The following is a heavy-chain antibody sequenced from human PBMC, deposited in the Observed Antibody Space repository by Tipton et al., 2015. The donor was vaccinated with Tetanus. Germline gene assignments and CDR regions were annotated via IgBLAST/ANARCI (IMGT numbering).Heavy chain of an antibody. D-gene: IGHD2-21*02. CDR3: ASPYCGGDCYSREDAFDI. V-gene: IGHV5-51*01. CDR2: IYPGDSDT. Sequence: VQLVQSGAEVKKPGESLKISCKGSGYSFTSYWIGWVRQMPGKGLEWMGIIYPGDSDTRYSPSFQGQVTISADKSTSTAYMQWSSLKASDTAMYYCASPYCGGDCYSREDAFDIWGQGTMVTVSS. CDR1: GYSFTSYW. J-gene: IGHJ3*02.